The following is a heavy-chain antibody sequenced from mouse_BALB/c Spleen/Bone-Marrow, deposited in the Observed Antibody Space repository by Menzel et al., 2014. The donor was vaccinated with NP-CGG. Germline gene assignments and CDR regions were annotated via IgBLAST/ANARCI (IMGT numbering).Heavy chain of an antibody. J-gene: IGHJ2*01. CDR3: ARDYYGSSDY. V-gene: IGHV5-6-3*01. CDR1: GFTFSSYG. CDR2: INSNGGST. D-gene: IGHD1-1*01. Sequence: EVQLQQSGGGLVQPGGSLKLSCAASGFTFSSYGMSWVRQTPDKRLELVATINSNGGSTYCPDSVKGRFTISRDNAKNTLYLQMSSLKSEDTAMYYCARDYYGSSDYWGQGTTLTVSS.